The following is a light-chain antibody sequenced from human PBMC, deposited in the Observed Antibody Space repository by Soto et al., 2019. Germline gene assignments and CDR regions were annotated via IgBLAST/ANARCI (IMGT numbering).Light chain of an antibody. Sequence: EIVMTQSPATLSVSPGERATLSCRASQSVSSNLAWYQQKPGQAPRLLIYDASTRATGIPARFSGSGSGTEFTLTIRSLQSEDFAVYYCQQYNKWRTFGQGTKVEIK. J-gene: IGKJ1*01. CDR1: QSVSSN. V-gene: IGKV3-15*01. CDR2: DAS. CDR3: QQYNKWRT.